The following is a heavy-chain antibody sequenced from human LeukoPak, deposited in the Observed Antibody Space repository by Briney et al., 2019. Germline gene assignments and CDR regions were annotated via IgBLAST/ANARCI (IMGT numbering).Heavy chain of an antibody. Sequence: PSETLSLTCAVSGGSITSANWWSWVRQPPGKGLEWIGEIYHSEYTNYNPSLKSRVTISVDKSKNQFFLKLNSVTAADTAAYYCARDMSRVPGYPGDGMDVWDQGTTVIVSS. CDR1: GGSITSANW. V-gene: IGHV4-4*02. CDR2: IYHSEYT. D-gene: IGHD3-16*02. CDR3: ARDMSRVPGYPGDGMDV. J-gene: IGHJ6*02.